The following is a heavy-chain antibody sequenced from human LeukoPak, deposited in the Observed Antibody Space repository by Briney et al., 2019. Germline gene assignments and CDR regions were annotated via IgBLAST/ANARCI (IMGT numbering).Heavy chain of an antibody. CDR3: ARYNLLAAVAGTGAFDY. Sequence: SETLSLTCTVSGGSISSYYWSWIRQPPGKGLEWIGYIYYSGSTYYNPSLKSRVTISVDTSKNQFSLKLSSVTAADTAVYYCARYNLLAAVAGTGAFDYWGQGTLVTVTS. CDR1: GGSISSYY. CDR2: IYYSGST. V-gene: IGHV4-59*12. J-gene: IGHJ4*02. D-gene: IGHD6-19*01.